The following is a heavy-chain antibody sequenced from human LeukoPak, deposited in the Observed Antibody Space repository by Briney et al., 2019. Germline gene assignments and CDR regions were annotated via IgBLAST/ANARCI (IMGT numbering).Heavy chain of an antibody. V-gene: IGHV4-59*01. J-gene: IGHJ4*02. CDR3: ARGTIDGNSYFDY. D-gene: IGHD4-23*01. CDR2: IYYSGST. CDR1: GGPISSYY. Sequence: SETLSLTCTVSGGPISSYYWSWIRQPPGKGLEWIGYIYYSGSTNYNPSLKSRVTISVDTSKNQFSLKLSSVTAADTAVYYCARGTIDGNSYFDYWGQGTLVTVSS.